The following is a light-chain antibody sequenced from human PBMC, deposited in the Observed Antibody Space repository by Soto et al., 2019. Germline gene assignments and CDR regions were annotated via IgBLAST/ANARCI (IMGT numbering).Light chain of an antibody. CDR2: GVT. CDR1: SSDVGGYNY. J-gene: IGLJ1*01. Sequence: QSALTQPASVSGSPGQSITISCTGTSSDVGGYNYVSWYQQHPGIAPKLLIYGVTNRPSGVSTRFSGSKSGNTASLTISGLQAEEEADYPCHSFTSASTLLYLFGTGTKVTVL. V-gene: IGLV2-14*01. CDR3: HSFTSASTLLYL.